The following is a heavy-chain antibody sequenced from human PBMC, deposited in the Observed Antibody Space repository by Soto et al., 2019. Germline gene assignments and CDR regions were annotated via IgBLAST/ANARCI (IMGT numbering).Heavy chain of an antibody. CDR2: ITSNGGNT. CDR1: GFTFSSYA. CDR3: ARRIPFGYGMDV. D-gene: IGHD2-21*01. V-gene: IGHV3-64*01. J-gene: IGHJ6*02. Sequence: EVQLVESGGGLVQPGGSLRLSCAASGFTFSSYAMHWVRQAPGKGLEYVSGITSNGGNTDYASSVKGRCTISRDNSKNTLNLQMGSLRAEDMAVYYCARRIPFGYGMDVWGQGTTVTVSS.